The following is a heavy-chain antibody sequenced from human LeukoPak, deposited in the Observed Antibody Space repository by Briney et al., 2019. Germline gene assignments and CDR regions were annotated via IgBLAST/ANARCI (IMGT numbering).Heavy chain of an antibody. CDR2: ITGSGGNA. CDR1: GFTFSSYA. Sequence: PGGSLRLSCAASGFTFSSYAMSWVRQAPGKGLEWVSAITGSGGNAFYTDSVKGRFTISRDNSKNTLSLQMNSLRVEDTAVYYCAKSRAAATTLLFDYWGQGTLVTVSS. CDR3: AKSRAAATTLLFDY. V-gene: IGHV3-23*01. D-gene: IGHD6-13*01. J-gene: IGHJ4*02.